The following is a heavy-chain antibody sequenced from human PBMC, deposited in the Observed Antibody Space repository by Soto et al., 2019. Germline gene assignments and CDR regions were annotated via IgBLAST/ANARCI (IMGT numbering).Heavy chain of an antibody. D-gene: IGHD2-15*01. CDR3: ARVVNRPVRFDL. CDR1: GGSISSGDYY. CDR2: IYYSGST. J-gene: IGHJ2*01. Sequence: SETLSLTCTVSGGSISSGDYYWSWIRQPPGKGLEWIGYIYYSGSTYYNPSLKSRVTISVDTSKNQFSLKLSSVTAADTAVYYCARVVNRPVRFDLWGRGTLVTVSS. V-gene: IGHV4-30-4*01.